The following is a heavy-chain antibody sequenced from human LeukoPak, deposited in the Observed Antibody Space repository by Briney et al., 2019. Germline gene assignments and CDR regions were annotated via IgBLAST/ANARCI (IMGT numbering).Heavy chain of an antibody. CDR3: ARERGGSSSSLFDY. D-gene: IGHD6-6*01. CDR2: ISSSSSYI. CDR1: GFTFSSYS. V-gene: IGHV3-21*01. J-gene: IGHJ4*02. Sequence: GGSLRLSCAASGFTFSSYSMNWVRQAPGKGLEWVSSISSSSSYIYYADSVKGRFTISRDNAKNSLYLQMNSLRAEDTAVYYCARERGGSSSSLFDYWGQGTLVTVSS.